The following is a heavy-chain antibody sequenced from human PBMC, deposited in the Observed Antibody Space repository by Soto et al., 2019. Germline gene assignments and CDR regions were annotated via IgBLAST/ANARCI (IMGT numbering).Heavy chain of an antibody. V-gene: IGHV3-53*01. CDR3: ARRDDSETFDI. J-gene: IGHJ3*02. CDR2: IYRGGGT. Sequence: EVQLVESGGGLIQPGGSLRLICAASGLSVTANYMTWVRQAPGKGLEWPSIIYRGGGTYYADSLKGRAIISRDGSRNMVFLQMNSLTAEDAGVYYCARRDDSETFDIWGRGTVVNVSS. CDR1: GLSVTANY. D-gene: IGHD5-18*01.